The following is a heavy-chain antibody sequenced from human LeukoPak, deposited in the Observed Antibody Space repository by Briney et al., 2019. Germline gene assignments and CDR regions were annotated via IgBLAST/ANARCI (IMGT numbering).Heavy chain of an antibody. D-gene: IGHD1-26*01. CDR3: ARTPSGSYSAAFDS. Sequence: CGPSLVNPAQTLTLTCTCSGFALSTRGMGVRWIRQPPGKALEWLSRNDWDDDTYYRTSQKSRLTISKDTSKNQVVLTMTSMDPVDTATYYCARTPSGSYSAAFDSWGQGTLVTVSS. J-gene: IGHJ4*02. V-gene: IGHV2-70*11. CDR2: NDWDDDT. CDR1: GFALSTRGMG.